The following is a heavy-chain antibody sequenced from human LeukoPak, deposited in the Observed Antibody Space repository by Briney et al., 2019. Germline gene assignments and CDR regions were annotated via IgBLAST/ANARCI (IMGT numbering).Heavy chain of an antibody. CDR1: GGSISSHY. V-gene: IGHV4-4*09. Sequence: SETLSLTCTVSGGSISSHYWSWIRQPPGKGLEWIGYIYTSGSTNYNPSLKSRVTISVDTSKNQFSLKLSSVTAADTAVYYCAGITMIVVARSYWYFDLWGRGTLVTVSS. CDR2: IYTSGST. CDR3: AGITMIVVARSYWYFDL. D-gene: IGHD3-22*01. J-gene: IGHJ2*01.